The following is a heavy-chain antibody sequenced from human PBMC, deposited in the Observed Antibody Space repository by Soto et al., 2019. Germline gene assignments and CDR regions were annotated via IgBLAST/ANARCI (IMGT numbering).Heavy chain of an antibody. CDR2: ISGYNGNT. CDR1: GYTFINYG. J-gene: IGHJ6*02. CDR3: ARVSGSCSSTSCSYYYYYYGMDF. V-gene: IGHV1-18*04. Sequence: QVQLVQSGAEVKKPVASVKVSCKASGYTFINYGISWVRQAPGQGLEWMGWISGYNGNTNYAQNLQGRVTMTTDTSTSTGYLELRSLRSDDTAVYYCARVSGSCSSTSCSYYYYYYGMDFWGQGTTVTVSS. D-gene: IGHD2-2*01.